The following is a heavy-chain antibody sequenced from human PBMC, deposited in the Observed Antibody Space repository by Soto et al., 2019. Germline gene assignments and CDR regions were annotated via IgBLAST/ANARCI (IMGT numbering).Heavy chain of an antibody. D-gene: IGHD3-3*01. Sequence: VGSLRLSCAASGFTFSSYSMNWVRQAPGKGLEWVSSISSSSSYIYYADSVKGRFTISRDNAKNSLYLQMNGLRAEDTAVYYCARENDYDFWSGYFAFDYWGQGTLVTVSS. J-gene: IGHJ4*02. V-gene: IGHV3-21*01. CDR1: GFTFSSYS. CDR2: ISSSSSYI. CDR3: ARENDYDFWSGYFAFDY.